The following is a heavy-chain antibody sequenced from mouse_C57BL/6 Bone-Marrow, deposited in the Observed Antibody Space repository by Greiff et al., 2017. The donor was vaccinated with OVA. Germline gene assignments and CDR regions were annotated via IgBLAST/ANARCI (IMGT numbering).Heavy chain of an antibody. CDR1: GYTFTSYD. D-gene: IGHD2-3*01. CDR3: AREDYGYYLYYFDY. CDR2: IYPRDGST. V-gene: IGHV1-85*01. J-gene: IGHJ2*01. Sequence: QVQLQQSGPELVKPGASVKLSCKASGYTFTSYDINWVKQRPGQGLEWIGWIYPRDGSTKYNEKFKGKATLTVDTSSSTAYMELHSLTSEDSAVYFCAREDYGYYLYYFDYWGQGTTLTVSS.